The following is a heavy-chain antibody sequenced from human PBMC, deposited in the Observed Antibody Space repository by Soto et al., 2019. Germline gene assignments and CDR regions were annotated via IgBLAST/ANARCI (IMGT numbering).Heavy chain of an antibody. CDR2: ISSNGGST. V-gene: IGHV3-64*01. Sequence: PGGSMRLSCAASGFTFSSYAMHWVRQAPGKGLEYVSAISSNGGSTYYANSVKGRFTMSRDNSKNTLYLQMGSLRAEDMAVYYCARVFYGYSGYDPPHFDYWGQGTLVTVSS. CDR1: GFTFSSYA. D-gene: IGHD5-12*01. J-gene: IGHJ4*02. CDR3: ARVFYGYSGYDPPHFDY.